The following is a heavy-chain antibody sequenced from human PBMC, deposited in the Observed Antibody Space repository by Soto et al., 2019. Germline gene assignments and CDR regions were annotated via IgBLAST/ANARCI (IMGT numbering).Heavy chain of an antibody. V-gene: IGHV3-23*01. D-gene: IGHD1-26*01. CDR3: AKDLEDSVGFDY. J-gene: IGHJ4*02. CDR1: GFTFKTYA. CDR2: ISGGGRST. Sequence: EVPLLESGGGLVQPGVSLRLSCAASGFTFKTYALTWVRQAPGKGLDWVYTISGGGRSTFYGHSVKGRFIISRDNASNTLSLQMKSLRVDDTAIYYRAKDLEDSVGFDYWGQVTLVTVSS.